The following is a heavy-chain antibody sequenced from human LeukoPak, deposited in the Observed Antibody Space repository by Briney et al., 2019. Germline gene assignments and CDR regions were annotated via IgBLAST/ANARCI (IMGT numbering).Heavy chain of an antibody. Sequence: ASVKVSCKVSGYTLTELSMHWVRQAPGKGLEWMGGFDPEDGETIYAQKFQGRVTMTEDTSTDTAYMELSSLRSEDTAVYYCATTLLVVPAAPYYYYGMDVWGQGTRSPSP. D-gene: IGHD2-2*01. CDR3: ATTLLVVPAAPYYYYGMDV. CDR2: FDPEDGET. J-gene: IGHJ6*02. V-gene: IGHV1-24*01. CDR1: GYTLTELS.